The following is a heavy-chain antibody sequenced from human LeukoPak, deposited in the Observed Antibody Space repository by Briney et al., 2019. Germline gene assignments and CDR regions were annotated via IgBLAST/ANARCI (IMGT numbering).Heavy chain of an antibody. CDR1: GFTFTTYA. V-gene: IGHV3-23*01. CDR2: ISSSGSTT. J-gene: IGHJ2*01. CDR3: AKDYGSGSALSYFDI. Sequence: TGGSLRLSRAASGFTFTTYAMGWVRQAPGKGLEWVSSISSSGSTTFYADSVRGRFTISRDSSRNTLFLQMNSLRDEDTAVYYCAKDYGSGSALSYFDIWGRGTLVTVSS. D-gene: IGHD3-10*01.